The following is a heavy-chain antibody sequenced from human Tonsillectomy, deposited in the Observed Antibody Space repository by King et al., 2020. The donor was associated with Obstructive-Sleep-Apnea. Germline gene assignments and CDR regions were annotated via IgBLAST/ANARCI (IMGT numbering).Heavy chain of an antibody. Sequence: VQLQESGPGLVKPSETLSLTCTVSGGSISSYYWSWIRQPPGKGLEWIGYIYYSGSTNYNPSLKSRVTISVDTSKNQFSLKLSSVTAADTAVYYCARGGETYYDILTGYSNNFDYWGQGTLVTVSS. CDR1: GGSISSYY. D-gene: IGHD3-9*01. J-gene: IGHJ4*02. V-gene: IGHV4-59*01. CDR2: IYYSGST. CDR3: ARGGETYYDILTGYSNNFDY.